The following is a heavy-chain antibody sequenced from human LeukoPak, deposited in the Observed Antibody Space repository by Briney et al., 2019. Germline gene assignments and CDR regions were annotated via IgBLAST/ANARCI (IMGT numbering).Heavy chain of an antibody. D-gene: IGHD3-22*01. V-gene: IGHV1-18*01. CDR2: ISAHNGET. J-gene: IGHJ3*02. CDR3: ARGTNYYDTSGYLDSFDI. Sequence: ASVKVSCKASGYTFTNYGIRWVRRAPGQGLEWMGSISAHNGETSYAQSLQGRVIMTTDVSTSVAYMEIRRLRYDDTALYYCARGTNYYDTSGYLDSFDIWGEGTMVTVSS. CDR1: GYTFTNYG.